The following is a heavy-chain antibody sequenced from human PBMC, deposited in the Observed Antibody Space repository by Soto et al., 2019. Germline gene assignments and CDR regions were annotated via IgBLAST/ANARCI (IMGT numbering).Heavy chain of an antibody. D-gene: IGHD3-10*01. Sequence: QVQLVQSGAEVRKPGAAVKVSCKPSGYTFTTYNMHCVRQAPGQGLEWMGVINPSVGSTSYAQKFQGRVTMTRDTSTGTGYMELSSLRSEDTAVYYCAMAGPGYFDYWGQGTLVTVSS. CDR3: AMAGPGYFDY. CDR1: GYTFTTYN. CDR2: INPSVGST. J-gene: IGHJ4*02. V-gene: IGHV1-46*01.